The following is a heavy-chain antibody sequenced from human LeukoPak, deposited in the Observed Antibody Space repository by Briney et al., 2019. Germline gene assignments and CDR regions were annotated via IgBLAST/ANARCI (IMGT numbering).Heavy chain of an antibody. J-gene: IGHJ4*02. CDR1: GDIVSSNTAA. CDR3: ARIAVADSLV. D-gene: IGHD6-19*01. V-gene: IGHV6-1*01. CDR2: TYYRSKWYN. Sequence: SQTLSLTCAISGDIVSSNTAAWNWIRQSPSRGLEWLGRTYYRSKWYNDYAISVRSRITINSDTSKNQLSLQLNSVTPEDTAVYYCARIAVADSLVWGQGTLVIVSS.